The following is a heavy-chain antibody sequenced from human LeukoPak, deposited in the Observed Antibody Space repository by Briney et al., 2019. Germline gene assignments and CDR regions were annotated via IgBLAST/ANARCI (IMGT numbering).Heavy chain of an antibody. Sequence: SETLSLTCTVSGGSISSYYWSWIRQPPGKGLEWIGYIYYSGSTNYNPSLKSRVTISVDTSKNQFSLKLSSVTAADTAVYYCARSLRGLRTWSDPWGQGTLVTVSS. CDR1: GGSISSYY. J-gene: IGHJ5*02. V-gene: IGHV4-59*01. CDR2: IYYSGST. CDR3: ARSLRGLRTWSDP. D-gene: IGHD3-16*02.